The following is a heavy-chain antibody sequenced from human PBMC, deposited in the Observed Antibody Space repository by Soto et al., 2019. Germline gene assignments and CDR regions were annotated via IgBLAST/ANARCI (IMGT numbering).Heavy chain of an antibody. D-gene: IGHD6-19*01. CDR1: GFTLSDYW. CDR2: ISVDGGDT. Sequence: GGSLRLSCAASGFTLSDYWMHWVRQVPGKGLLWVSRISVDGGDTTYADSVKGRFTISRDNAKNTLYLQMDTLRAEDTAISYCVRAPEQRPIEYWGPGSLVTVSS. V-gene: IGHV3-74*01. CDR3: VRAPEQRPIEY. J-gene: IGHJ4*01.